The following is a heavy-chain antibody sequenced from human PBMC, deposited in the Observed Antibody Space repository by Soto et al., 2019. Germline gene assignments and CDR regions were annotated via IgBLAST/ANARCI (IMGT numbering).Heavy chain of an antibody. CDR1: GGSFSGYY. J-gene: IGHJ5*02. Sequence: ASETLSLTCAVYGGSFSGYYWSWIRQPPGKGLEWIGEINHSGSTNYNPSLKSRVTISVDTSKNQFSLKLSSVTAADTAVYYCARGGDLNYYDSSGPWGWFDPLGQGTLVTVSS. CDR3: ARGGDLNYYDSSGPWGWFDP. V-gene: IGHV4-34*01. CDR2: INHSGST. D-gene: IGHD3-22*01.